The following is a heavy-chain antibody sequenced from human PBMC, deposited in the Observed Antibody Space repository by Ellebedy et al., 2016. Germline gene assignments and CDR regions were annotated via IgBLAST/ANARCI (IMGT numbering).Heavy chain of an antibody. J-gene: IGHJ6*02. Sequence: GGSLRLSCAASGFTFSDHYMSWIRQAPGKGVEWISYISNSGSSVYYADSVGGRFTVSRDNDKNSVYLQMNSLTVDETAVYFCAIDRRPSQYIGMDVWGQGTTVTVSS. CDR3: AIDRRPSQYIGMDV. D-gene: IGHD1-1*01. V-gene: IGHV3-11*01. CDR2: ISNSGSSV. CDR1: GFTFSDHY.